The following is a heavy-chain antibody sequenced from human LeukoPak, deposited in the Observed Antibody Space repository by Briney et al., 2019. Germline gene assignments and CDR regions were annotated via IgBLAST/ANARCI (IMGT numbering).Heavy chain of an antibody. V-gene: IGHV3-30*18. CDR2: ISYDGSNK. CDR3: AKGAVAGLVDY. Sequence: GGSLRLSCAASGFTFSSYGMHWVRQAPGKGLEWVAVISYDGSNKYYADSVKGRFTISRDNSKNTLYLQMNSLRAEDTAVYYCAKGAVAGLVDYWGQGTLVTVSS. D-gene: IGHD6-19*01. CDR1: GFTFSSYG. J-gene: IGHJ4*02.